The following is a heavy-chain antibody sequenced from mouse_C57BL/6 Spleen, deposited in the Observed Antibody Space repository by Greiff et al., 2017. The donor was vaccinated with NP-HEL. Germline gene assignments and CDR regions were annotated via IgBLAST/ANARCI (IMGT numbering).Heavy chain of an antibody. J-gene: IGHJ4*01. CDR1: GYAFSSSW. V-gene: IGHV1-82*01. Sequence: VQLQQSGPELVKPGASVKISCKASGYAFSSSWMNWVKQRPGKGLEWIGRIYPGDGDTNYNGKFKGKATLTADKSSSTAYMQLSSLTSEDSAVYFCARIKGNYYAMDYWGQGTSVTVSS. CDR3: ARIKGNYYAMDY. CDR2: IYPGDGDT. D-gene: IGHD1-3*01.